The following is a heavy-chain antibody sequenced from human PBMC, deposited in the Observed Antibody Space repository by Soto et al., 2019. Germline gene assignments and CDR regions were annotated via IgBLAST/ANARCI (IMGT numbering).Heavy chain of an antibody. CDR3: AHRHDLGGFDI. CDR1: GFSLNTRAVG. D-gene: IGHD2-15*01. J-gene: IGHJ3*02. Sequence: SGPTLVNPTQPLTLTCTFSGFSLNTRAVGVGWIRQPPGKALEWLALINWNGDKRYSPSLKDRLTITKDTSKNHVVLTMTNIDPVDTATYYCAHRHDLGGFDIWGQGTTVTVSS. CDR2: INWNGDK. V-gene: IGHV2-5*01.